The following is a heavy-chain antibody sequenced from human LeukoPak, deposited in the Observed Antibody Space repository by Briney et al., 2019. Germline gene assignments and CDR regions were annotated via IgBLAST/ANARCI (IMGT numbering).Heavy chain of an antibody. CDR2: IYYSGST. Sequence: PSETLSLTCSVSGGSIISKTSYWGWIRQPPGKGLEWIGSIYYSGSTYYNPSLKSRVTISVDTSKNQFSLKLSSVTAADTAVYYCARQVQDSSSWYFFDYWGQGTLVTVSS. CDR1: GGSIISKTSY. V-gene: IGHV4-39*01. J-gene: IGHJ4*02. D-gene: IGHD6-13*01. CDR3: ARQVQDSSSWYFFDY.